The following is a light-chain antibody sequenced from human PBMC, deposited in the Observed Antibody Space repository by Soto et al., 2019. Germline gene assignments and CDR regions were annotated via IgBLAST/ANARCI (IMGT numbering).Light chain of an antibody. V-gene: IGKV1-39*01. CDR3: QQSYFTPIT. CDR1: QNIKTY. CDR2: SAS. Sequence: DIQMTQSPSSLSASVGDRVTITCRASQNIKTYLHWYQQKSGKAPKLLIYSASRLQSGVPSRFTGSGSVTDFTLTIDSLQPEDFATYFCQQSYFTPITFGQGTRLEIK. J-gene: IGKJ5*01.